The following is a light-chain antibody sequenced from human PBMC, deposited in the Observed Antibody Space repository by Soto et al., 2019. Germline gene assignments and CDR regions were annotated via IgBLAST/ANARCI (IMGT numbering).Light chain of an antibody. Sequence: QSALTQPASVSGSPRQSITISCTGTSSDVGAYNFVSWYQQHPGKAPKLMIYDVSNRPSGVSSRFSAFKSGNTASLIISGLQAEDEADYYCSSHTSRSTYVFGSGTKLTVL. V-gene: IGLV2-14*03. CDR2: DVS. CDR1: SSDVGAYNF. J-gene: IGLJ1*01. CDR3: SSHTSRSTYV.